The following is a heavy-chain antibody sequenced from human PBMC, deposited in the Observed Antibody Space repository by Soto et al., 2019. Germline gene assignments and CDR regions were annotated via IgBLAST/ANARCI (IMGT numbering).Heavy chain of an antibody. CDR1: GYTFSSYG. CDR3: ARDRGYNWNYGWFDP. V-gene: IGHV1-18*01. D-gene: IGHD1-7*01. J-gene: IGHJ5*02. CDR2: ISAYNGNT. Sequence: QVQLVQSGAEVKKPGASVKVSCKASGYTFSSYGISWVRQAPGQGLEWMGRISAYNGNTNYAQKLQGRVTMGTDTSTSTAYMELRSLRSDDTAVYYCARDRGYNWNYGWFDPWGQGTLVTVSS.